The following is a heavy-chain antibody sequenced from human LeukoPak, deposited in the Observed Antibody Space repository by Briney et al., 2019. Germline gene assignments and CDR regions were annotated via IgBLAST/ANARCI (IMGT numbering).Heavy chain of an antibody. V-gene: IGHV4-38-2*02. D-gene: IGHD6-13*01. CDR1: GYSISSGYY. Sequence: SETLSLTCTVSGYSISSGYYWGWIRQPPGKGLEWIGSIYHSGSTYYNPSLKSRVTISVDTSKNQFSLRLSSVTAADTAVYYCASGYSSSWYLAWNFDLWGRGTLVTVSS. CDR2: IYHSGST. J-gene: IGHJ2*01. CDR3: ASGYSSSWYLAWNFDL.